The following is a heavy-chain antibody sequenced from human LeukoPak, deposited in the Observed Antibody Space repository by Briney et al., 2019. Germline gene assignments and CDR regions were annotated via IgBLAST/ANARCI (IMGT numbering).Heavy chain of an antibody. CDR3: ARGGLLWFGVQDAFDI. CDR1: GFTVSTNY. Sequence: GGSLRLSCAASGFTVSTNYMSWVRQAPGKGLEWVSVIYSGDSTYYADSVKGRFTISRDNSKNTLYLQMNSLRAEDTAVYYCARGGLLWFGVQDAFDIWGQGTMVTVSS. J-gene: IGHJ3*02. CDR2: IYSGDST. D-gene: IGHD3-10*01. V-gene: IGHV3-53*01.